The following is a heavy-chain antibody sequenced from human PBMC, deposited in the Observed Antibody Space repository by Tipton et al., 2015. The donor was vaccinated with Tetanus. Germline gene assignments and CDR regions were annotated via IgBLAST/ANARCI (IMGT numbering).Heavy chain of an antibody. D-gene: IGHD1-7*01. CDR2: ISGSGAT. CDR3: AGANYDSSKKGPFDS. Sequence: LRLSCTVSGASLRGGDYHWSWIRQPPGKGLEWLAYISGSGATNSNYYLKSRITMTRDTSRNQFSLTLTSVTAADTAVYYCAGANYDSSKKGPFDSWGQGSLVIVSS. V-gene: IGHV4-61*08. CDR1: GASLRGGDYH. J-gene: IGHJ4*02.